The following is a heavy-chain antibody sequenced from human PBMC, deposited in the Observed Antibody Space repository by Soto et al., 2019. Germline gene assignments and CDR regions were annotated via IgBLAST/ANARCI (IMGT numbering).Heavy chain of an antibody. CDR1: GFSLTTRGVG. CDR3: AHIPNYYQYDWFDP. V-gene: IGHV2-5*02. J-gene: IGHJ5*02. Sequence: QITLKESGPPLVKPTQTLTLTCTFSGFSLTTRGVGVGWIRQPPGKALECLALIYWDDDKRYSPSLQSRLSITKDTSNNQVVLTMNNVDPVDTATYYCAHIPNYYQYDWFDPWGQGTLVSVSS. D-gene: IGHD3-16*01. CDR2: IYWDDDK.